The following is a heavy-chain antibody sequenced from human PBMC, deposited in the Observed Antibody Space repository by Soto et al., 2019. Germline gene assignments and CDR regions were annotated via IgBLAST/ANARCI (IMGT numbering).Heavy chain of an antibody. CDR1: GGSISSSTW. CDR3: ARDRGLLWYGEYYGMDV. V-gene: IGHV4-4*02. Sequence: SDTLSLTCAVSGGSISSSTWWSWFRHPPGKGLEWIGEIYHSGSTNYNPSLKSRVTISVDKSKNQFSLKLSSVTAADTAAYYCARDRGLLWYGEYYGMDVWGQGTTVT. CDR2: IYHSGST. J-gene: IGHJ6*02. D-gene: IGHD3-10*01.